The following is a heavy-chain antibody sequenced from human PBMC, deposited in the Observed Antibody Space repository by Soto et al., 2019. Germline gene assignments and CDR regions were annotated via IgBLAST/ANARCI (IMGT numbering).Heavy chain of an antibody. D-gene: IGHD3-3*01. CDR2: FSSSGDGT. V-gene: IGHV3-23*01. CDR1: GFTFSNYA. J-gene: IGHJ4*02. Sequence: PGGSLRLSCTASGFTFSNYAMSWVRQAPRKGLEWVSTFSSSGDGTYYADSVKGRFTISRDNSKNTLYLQMNSLRAEDTAVYYCAKSRYYDFWSGPGPFDYWGQGTLVTVSS. CDR3: AKSRYYDFWSGPGPFDY.